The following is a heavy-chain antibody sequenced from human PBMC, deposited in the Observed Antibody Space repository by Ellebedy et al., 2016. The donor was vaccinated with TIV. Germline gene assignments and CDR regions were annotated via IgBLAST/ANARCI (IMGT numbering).Heavy chain of an antibody. CDR3: ARDRPDPYYYYGMDV. V-gene: IGHV3-21*01. D-gene: IGHD1-14*01. CDR2: ISSSSSYI. CDR1: GFTVSSNY. Sequence: GESLKISCAASGFTVSSNYMSWVRQAPGKGLEWVSSISSSSSYIYYADSVKGRFTISRDNAKNSLYLQMNSLRAEDTAVYYCARDRPDPYYYYGMDVWGQGTTVTVSS. J-gene: IGHJ6*02.